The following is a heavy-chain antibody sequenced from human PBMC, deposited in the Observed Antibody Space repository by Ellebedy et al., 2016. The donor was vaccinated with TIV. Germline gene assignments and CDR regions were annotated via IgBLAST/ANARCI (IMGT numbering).Heavy chain of an antibody. V-gene: IGHV1-69*13. CDR3: ARGSSNWLPRD. J-gene: IGHJ4*02. Sequence: ASVKVSXXSSGGTFSSHAFTWVRLAPGQGLEWVGGIIPLYGAAHYAQNFNGRVTITADESTSTLYMEFSSLTSDDTAVYYCARGSSNWLPRDWGQGTLVTVSS. CDR2: IIPLYGAA. CDR1: GGTFSSHA. D-gene: IGHD2-2*01.